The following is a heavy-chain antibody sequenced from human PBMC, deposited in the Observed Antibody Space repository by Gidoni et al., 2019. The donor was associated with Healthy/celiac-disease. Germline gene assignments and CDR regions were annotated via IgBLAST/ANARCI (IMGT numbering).Heavy chain of an antibody. D-gene: IGHD3-16*01. V-gene: IGHV4-31*03. CDR2: IYYSGST. CDR3: ARVNVNDAFDI. Sequence: QVQLQESGPGLVKPSQTLSITCTVSVGSISSGGYYWSWIRQHPGTGLEWIGYIYYSGSTYYNPSLKSRVTISVDTSKNQCSLKLSSVTAADTAVYYCARVNVNDAFDIWGQGTMVTVSS. CDR1: VGSISSGGYY. J-gene: IGHJ3*02.